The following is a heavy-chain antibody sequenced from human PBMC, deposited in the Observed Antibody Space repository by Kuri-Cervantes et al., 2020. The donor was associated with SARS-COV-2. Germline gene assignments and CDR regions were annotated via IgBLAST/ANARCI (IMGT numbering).Heavy chain of an antibody. V-gene: IGHV3-30-3*01. CDR1: GFTFSSYA. CDR2: ISYDGSNK. Sequence: GGSLRLSCAASGFTFSSYAMHWVRQAPGKGLEWVAVISYDGSNKYYADSVKGRFTISRDNSKNTLYLQMNSLRAEHTAVYYCAKDQHGIVVVVAAIDYWGQGTLVTVSS. J-gene: IGHJ4*02. D-gene: IGHD2-15*01. CDR3: AKDQHGIVVVVAAIDY.